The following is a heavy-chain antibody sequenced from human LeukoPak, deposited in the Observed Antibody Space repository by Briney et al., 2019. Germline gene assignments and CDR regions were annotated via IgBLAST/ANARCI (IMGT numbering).Heavy chain of an antibody. CDR3: ARDKVAGNPDY. Sequence: ASVKVSCKASGYTFTSYYMHWVRQAPGQGLEWVGIINPSGGSTSYAQKFQGRVTMTRDTSTTTVYMELSSLRSEDTAVYYCARDKVAGNPDYWGQGTLVTVSS. CDR2: INPSGGST. V-gene: IGHV1-46*01. J-gene: IGHJ4*02. CDR1: GYTFTSYY. D-gene: IGHD6-19*01.